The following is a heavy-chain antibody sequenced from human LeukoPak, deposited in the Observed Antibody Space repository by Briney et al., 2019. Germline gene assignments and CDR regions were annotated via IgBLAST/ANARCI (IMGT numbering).Heavy chain of an antibody. CDR1: GGSISSSSYY. CDR3: ATLSSRRDGYLGGFDY. Sequence: SETLSLTCTVSGGSISSSSYYWGWTRQPPGKGLEWIGSIYYSGSTYYNPSLKSRVTISVDTSKNQFSLKLSSVTAADTAVYYCATLSSRRDGYLGGFDYWGQGTLVTVSS. V-gene: IGHV4-39*01. J-gene: IGHJ4*02. CDR2: IYYSGST. D-gene: IGHD5-24*01.